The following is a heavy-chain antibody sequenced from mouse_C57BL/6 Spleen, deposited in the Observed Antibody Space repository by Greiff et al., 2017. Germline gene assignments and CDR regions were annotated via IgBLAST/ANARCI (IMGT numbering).Heavy chain of an antibody. V-gene: IGHV1-22*01. D-gene: IGHD1-1*01. J-gene: IGHJ1*03. CDR2: INPNNGGT. Sequence: EVQLQQSGPELVKPGASVKMSCKASGYTFTDYNMHWVKQSHGKSLEWIGYINPNNGGTSYNQKFKGKATLTVNKSSSTAYMELRSLTSEDSAVYFCAREVITTVVATGYFDVWGTGTTVTVSS. CDR1: GYTFTDYN. CDR3: AREVITTVVATGYFDV.